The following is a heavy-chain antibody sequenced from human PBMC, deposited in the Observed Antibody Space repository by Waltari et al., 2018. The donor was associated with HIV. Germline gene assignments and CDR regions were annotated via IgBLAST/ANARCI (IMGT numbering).Heavy chain of an antibody. J-gene: IGHJ4*02. CDR1: GFTFDSSS. CDR3: VRNIEY. CDR2: ISNNGDNM. V-gene: IGHV3-48*01. Sequence: EVQLVESGGGLVQPGGSLRLSCAASGFTFDSSSMNWVRQAPGKGLEWISDISNNGDNMCYADSVKGRFSISRDNGKSSLYLHMNSLRAEDTAMYYCVRNIEYWGQGTLVTVSS.